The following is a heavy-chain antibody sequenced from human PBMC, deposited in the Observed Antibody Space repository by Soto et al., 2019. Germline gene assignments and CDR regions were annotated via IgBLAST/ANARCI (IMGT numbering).Heavy chain of an antibody. D-gene: IGHD6-6*01. CDR3: ATDGYSSSSSRGYYGMDV. CDR1: GFTFSSYG. Sequence: PGGSLRLSCAASGFTFSSYGMHWVRQAPGKGLEWVAVIWYDGSNKYYADSVKGRFTISRDNSKNTLYLQMNSLRAEDTAVYYCATDGYSSSSSRGYYGMDVWGQGTTVTVSS. J-gene: IGHJ6*02. V-gene: IGHV3-33*01. CDR2: IWYDGSNK.